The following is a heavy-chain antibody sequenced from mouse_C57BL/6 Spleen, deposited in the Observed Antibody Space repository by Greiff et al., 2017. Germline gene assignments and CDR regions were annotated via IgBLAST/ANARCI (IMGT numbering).Heavy chain of an antibody. CDR2: INPGSGGT. V-gene: IGHV1-54*01. Sequence: VQLQQSGAELVRPGTSVKVSCKASGYAFTTYLIQWVKQRPGQGLEWIGVINPGSGGTNYNEKFKGKATLTADKSSSTAYMQLSSLTAEDSAVSFCARSPGSSYYCAMDYWGQGTSVTVSS. D-gene: IGHD1-1*01. CDR1: GYAFTTYL. CDR3: ARSPGSSYYCAMDY. J-gene: IGHJ4*01.